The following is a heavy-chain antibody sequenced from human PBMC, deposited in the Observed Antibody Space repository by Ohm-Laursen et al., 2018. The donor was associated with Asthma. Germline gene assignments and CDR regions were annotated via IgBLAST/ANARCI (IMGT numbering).Heavy chain of an antibody. V-gene: IGHV3-7*01. Sequence: SLRLSCSASGDTFSIFRNSWMAWVRQAPGKGLEWVANINPDGRETRHVDSVKGRFTISRDNAKDSLSLQMNSLRVEDTAVYYCAAWGSENFWGQGTLVTVS. J-gene: IGHJ4*02. D-gene: IGHD7-27*01. CDR3: AAWGSENF. CDR2: INPDGRET. CDR1: GDTFSIFRNSW.